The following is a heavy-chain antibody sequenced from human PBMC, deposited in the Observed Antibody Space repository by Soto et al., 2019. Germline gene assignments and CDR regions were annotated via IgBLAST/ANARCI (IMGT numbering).Heavy chain of an antibody. D-gene: IGHD3-22*01. CDR1: GYTLTELS. Sequence: QVQLVQSGAEVKKPGASVKVSCKVSGYTLTELSTHWVRQAPGKGLEWMGGFDPEDGETIYAQKFQGRVTMTEDTSTDTAYMELSSLRSEDTAVYYCATARRYYDSSGYYYYGMDVWGQGTTVTVSS. J-gene: IGHJ6*02. CDR2: FDPEDGET. V-gene: IGHV1-24*01. CDR3: ATARRYYDSSGYYYYGMDV.